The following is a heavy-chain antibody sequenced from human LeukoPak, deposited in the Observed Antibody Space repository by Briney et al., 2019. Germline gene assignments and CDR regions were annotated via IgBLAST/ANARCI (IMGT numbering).Heavy chain of an antibody. D-gene: IGHD1-26*01. Sequence: ASVKVSCKASGYTFTNYGISWVRQAPGQGLEWMGWISAYNGNTDYAQKLQGRVTMTTDTSTSTAYMELSRLTSDDTAVYYCATEYGGTFYFDYWGQGTLVTVSS. V-gene: IGHV1-18*01. CDR2: ISAYNGNT. CDR3: ATEYGGTFYFDY. J-gene: IGHJ4*02. CDR1: GYTFTNYG.